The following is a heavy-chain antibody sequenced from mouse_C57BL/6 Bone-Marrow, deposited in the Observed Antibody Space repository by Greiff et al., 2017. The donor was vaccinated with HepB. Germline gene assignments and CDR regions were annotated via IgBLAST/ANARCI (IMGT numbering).Heavy chain of an antibody. CDR2: ISYDGSN. Sequence: VQLKESGPGLVKPSQSLSLTCSVTGYSITSGYYWNWIRQFPGNKLEWMGYISYDGSNNYNPSLKNRISITRDTSKNQFFLKLNSVTTEDTATYYCARKKSYFDYWGQGTTLTVSS. J-gene: IGHJ2*01. CDR1: GYSITSGYY. CDR3: ARKKSYFDY. D-gene: IGHD6-2*01. V-gene: IGHV3-6*01.